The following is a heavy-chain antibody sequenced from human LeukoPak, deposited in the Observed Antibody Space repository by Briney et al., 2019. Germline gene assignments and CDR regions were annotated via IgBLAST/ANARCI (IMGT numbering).Heavy chain of an antibody. Sequence: ASVKVSCKASGYTFTGYYMHWVRQAPGQGLEWMGWISPNSGGTNYAQKFQGRVTMTRDTSISTAYMELSRLRSDDTAVYYCARAIVASKGSYYYGIDVWGQGTTVTVSS. CDR1: GYTFTGYY. V-gene: IGHV1-2*02. CDR3: ARAIVASKGSYYYGIDV. CDR2: ISPNSGGT. D-gene: IGHD5-12*01. J-gene: IGHJ6*02.